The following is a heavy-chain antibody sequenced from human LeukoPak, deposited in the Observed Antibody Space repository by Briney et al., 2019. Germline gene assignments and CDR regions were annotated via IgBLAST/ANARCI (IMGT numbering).Heavy chain of an antibody. D-gene: IGHD1-26*01. CDR1: GFTFSSYA. CDR2: ISGSGGST. J-gene: IGHJ3*02. V-gene: IGHV3-23*01. CDR3: AKCHSGCYYGTAFDI. Sequence: GGSLRLSCAASGFTFSSYAMSWVRQAPGKGLEWVSAISGSGGSTYYADSVKGRFTISRDNSKNSLYLQMNSLRAEDTAVYYCAKCHSGCYYGTAFDIWGQGTMVTVSS.